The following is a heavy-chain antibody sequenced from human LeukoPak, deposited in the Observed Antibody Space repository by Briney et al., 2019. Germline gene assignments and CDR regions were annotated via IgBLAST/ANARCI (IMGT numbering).Heavy chain of an antibody. CDR1: GFTFSSYA. CDR2: ISSSSSTI. CDR3: ARDKADGAFDY. J-gene: IGHJ4*02. V-gene: IGHV3-48*01. Sequence: PGGSLRLSCAASGFTFSSYAMSWVRQAPGKGLEWVSYISSSSSTIYYADSVKGRFTISRDNAKNSLYLQMNSLRAEDTAVYYCARDKADGAFDYWGQGTLVTVSS.